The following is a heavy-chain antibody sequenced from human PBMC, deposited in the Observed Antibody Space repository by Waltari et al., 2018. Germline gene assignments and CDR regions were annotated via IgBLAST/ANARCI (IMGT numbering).Heavy chain of an antibody. D-gene: IGHD6-19*01. CDR1: GFTFSSYA. CDR2: ISGSGGST. Sequence: EVQLLESGGGLVQPGGSLRLSCAASGFTFSSYAMSWVPQAPGKGLEWVSAISGSGGSTYYADSVKGRFTISRDNSKNTLYLQMNSLRAEDTAVYYCAKGYSSGWYANWFDPWGQGTLVTVSS. J-gene: IGHJ5*02. CDR3: AKGYSSGWYANWFDP. V-gene: IGHV3-23*01.